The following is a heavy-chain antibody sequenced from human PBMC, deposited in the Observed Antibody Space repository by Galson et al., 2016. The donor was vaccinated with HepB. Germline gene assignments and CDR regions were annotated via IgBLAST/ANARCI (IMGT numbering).Heavy chain of an antibody. CDR2: ISSSRNTI. J-gene: IGHJ5*01. CDR1: GFALSSFN. V-gene: IGHV3-48*01. CDR3: AQEVGWLRFAFGS. D-gene: IGHD5-12*01. Sequence: SLRLSCAASGFALSSFNMNWVRQTPGKGLEWISYISSSRNTIDYADSVKGRFTISRADAKNSLYLQMNNLSVGDTAIYHCAQEVGWLRFAFGSWGQGTLVTVSS.